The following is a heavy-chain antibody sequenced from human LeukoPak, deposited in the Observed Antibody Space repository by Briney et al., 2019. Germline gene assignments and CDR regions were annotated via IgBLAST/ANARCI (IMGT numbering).Heavy chain of an antibody. D-gene: IGHD2-15*01. Sequence: GGSLRLSCAASGFTVSSNYMSWVRQAPGKGLEWVSVIYSCGSTYYADSVKGRFTISRDNSKNTLYLQMNSLRAEDTAVYYCARVNIVVVVAATSNWTVNNWSDPRGQGTLVTVSS. V-gene: IGHV3-66*03. CDR3: ARVNIVVVVAATSNWTVNNWSDP. CDR2: IYSCGST. J-gene: IGHJ5*02. CDR1: GFTVSSNY.